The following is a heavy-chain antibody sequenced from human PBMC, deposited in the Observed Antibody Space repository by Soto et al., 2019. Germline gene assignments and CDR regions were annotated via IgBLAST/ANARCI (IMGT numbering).Heavy chain of an antibody. J-gene: IGHJ4*02. V-gene: IGHV3-23*01. Sequence: ESGGGLVQPGGSLRLSCAASGFTFSSYAMSWVRQAPGKGLEWVSAISGSGGSTYYADSVKGRFTISRDNSKNTLYLQMNSLRAEDTAVYYCAKDRPGYCSGGSCYFDYWGQGTLVTVSS. CDR1: GFTFSSYA. CDR2: ISGSGGST. CDR3: AKDRPGYCSGGSCYFDY. D-gene: IGHD2-15*01.